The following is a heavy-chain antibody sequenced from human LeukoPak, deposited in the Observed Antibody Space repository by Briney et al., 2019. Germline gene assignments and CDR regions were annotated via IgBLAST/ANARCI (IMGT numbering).Heavy chain of an antibody. CDR2: ISGSGGGT. CDR3: AKGRDSTSCYDN. D-gene: IGHD2-2*01. V-gene: IGHV3-23*01. Sequence: GGSLRLSCAASGFTFSNDAMSWVRQAPGKGLEWVSAISGSGGGTYYADSVKGRFTISRDNSKNMLFLQMNSLRAEDTAVYYCAKGRDSTSCYDNWGQGTLVTVSS. J-gene: IGHJ4*02. CDR1: GFTFSNDA.